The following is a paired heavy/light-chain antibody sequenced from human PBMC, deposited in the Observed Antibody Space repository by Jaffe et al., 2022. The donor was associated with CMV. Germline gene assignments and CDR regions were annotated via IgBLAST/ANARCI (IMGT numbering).Heavy chain of an antibody. CDR3: AKYRGNMMVVGFFDH. CDR1: GFTFSTYA. D-gene: IGHD3-22*01. Sequence: QLVESGGNLVQPGGSLRLSCAASGFTFSTYAMTWVRQAPGKGLEWVSGISDSGRATYYADSVKGRFTISRDNSKNTLYLQMNSLRAEDTAVYYCAKYRGNMMVVGFFDHWGQGTLVTVSS. J-gene: IGHJ4*02. V-gene: IGHV3-23*04. CDR2: ISDSGRAT.
Light chain of an antibody. CDR3: QQYNTSPWT. CDR2: KAT. J-gene: IGKJ1*01. V-gene: IGKV1-5*03. Sequence: DIQMTQSPSTLSASVGDRVTITCRASQSISSWLAWYQKKLEKAPKLLIYKATTLESGVPSRFSGSGSGTEFTLTISSLQPDDFATYYCQQYNTSPWTFGQGTKVEIK. CDR1: QSISSW.